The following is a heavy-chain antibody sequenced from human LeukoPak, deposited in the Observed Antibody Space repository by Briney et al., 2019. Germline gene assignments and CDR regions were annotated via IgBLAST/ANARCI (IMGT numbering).Heavy chain of an antibody. CDR3: VKDDYCSIPGGVIDALVV. CDR1: GFPFGDIA. V-gene: IGHV3-23*01. J-gene: IGHJ3*01. D-gene: IGHD4-11*01. CDR2: ITRSGQNT. Sequence: GGSLRLSCAASGFPFGDIAMTCVRQVPGGGLQWVSTITRSGQNTYYADSVKGRFTISRDDYKGMLYLQINSLRAEDTAMYYCVKDDYCSIPGGVIDALVVWGQGTVVTVSS.